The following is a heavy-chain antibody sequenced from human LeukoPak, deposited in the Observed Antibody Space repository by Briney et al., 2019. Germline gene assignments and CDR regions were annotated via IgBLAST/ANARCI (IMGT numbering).Heavy chain of an antibody. V-gene: IGHV3-7*04. CDR2: IKKDGGEK. D-gene: IGHD6-13*01. Sequence: PGGSLGLSCVASGFTFSSYWMSWVRQAPGKGLEWVANIKKDGGEKYYVDSVKGRFTISRDNAKNSLYLQMNSLRAEDTAVYYCVREQFLGAAAGQGGSYDCWGQGTLVTVSS. CDR3: VREQFLGAAAGQGGSYDC. J-gene: IGHJ4*02. CDR1: GFTFSSYW.